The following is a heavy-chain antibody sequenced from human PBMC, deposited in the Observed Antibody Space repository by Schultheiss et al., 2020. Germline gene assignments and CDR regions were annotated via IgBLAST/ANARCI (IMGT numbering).Heavy chain of an antibody. V-gene: IGHV1-46*01. CDR2: INPRGGST. CDR1: GYTFTSYY. CDR3: ARVWCSGGSCYSKSYYYGMDV. Sequence: ASVKVSCKASGYTFTSYYMHWVRQAPGQGLEWMGIINPRGGSTSYVQKFQGRVTMTRDTSTSTVYMELSSLRSEDTAVYYCARVWCSGGSCYSKSYYYGMDVWGQGTTVTFSS. J-gene: IGHJ6*02. D-gene: IGHD2-15*01.